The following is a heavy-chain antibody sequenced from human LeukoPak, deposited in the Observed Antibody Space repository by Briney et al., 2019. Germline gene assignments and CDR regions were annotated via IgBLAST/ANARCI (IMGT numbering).Heavy chain of an antibody. V-gene: IGHV3-21*01. J-gene: IGHJ5*02. CDR3: ATDRGARGRGLA. CDR1: GFTFRIYS. Sequence: PGGCLRLSCAASGFTFRIYSMNWVRQAPGTGLEWVSSICPSRGDIYYADSVKGRFTISRDNDKNSLYLQMNSLRAEDTAVYYCATDRGARGRGLAWGQGTQVTVSS. D-gene: IGHD3-10*01. CDR2: ICPSRGDI.